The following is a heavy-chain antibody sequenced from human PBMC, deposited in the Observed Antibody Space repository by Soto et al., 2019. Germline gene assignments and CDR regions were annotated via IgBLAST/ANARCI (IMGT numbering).Heavy chain of an antibody. Sequence: GGSLRLSCAASGFTFSSYAMHWVRQAPGKGLEWVAVISYDGSNKYYADSAKGRFTISRDNSKNTLYLQMNSLRAEDTAVYYCARDRDYYDSSGPFDYWGQGTLVTV. CDR3: ARDRDYYDSSGPFDY. CDR2: ISYDGSNK. CDR1: GFTFSSYA. V-gene: IGHV3-30-3*01. J-gene: IGHJ4*02. D-gene: IGHD3-22*01.